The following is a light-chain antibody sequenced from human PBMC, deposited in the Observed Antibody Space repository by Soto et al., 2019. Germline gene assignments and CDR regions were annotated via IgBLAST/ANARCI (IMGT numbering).Light chain of an antibody. CDR2: GGF. CDR3: QYYGGSSRT. J-gene: IGKJ1*01. V-gene: IGKV3-20*01. CDR1: QSISANS. Sequence: EIVLTQSPGTLSLSPGERATLSCRASQSISANSLAWYQQKPGQVPRLVMYGGFSRPTGIPDRLSGSGSGTDFTLTITRLEPEDFAVFYCQYYGGSSRTFGQGTKVEIK.